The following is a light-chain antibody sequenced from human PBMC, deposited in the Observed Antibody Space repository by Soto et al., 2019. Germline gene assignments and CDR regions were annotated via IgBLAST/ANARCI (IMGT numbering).Light chain of an antibody. V-gene: IGKV3-20*01. CDR1: QSVSSS. CDR2: GAS. J-gene: IGKJ4*01. Sequence: EIVLTQSPATLSVSPGERATLSCRASQSVSSSLAWYQQKPGQAPRLLIHGASSRVTGIPDRFSGSGSGTDFTLTITRLEPEDFAVYYCQQYQSLTFGGGTKVDIK. CDR3: QQYQSLT.